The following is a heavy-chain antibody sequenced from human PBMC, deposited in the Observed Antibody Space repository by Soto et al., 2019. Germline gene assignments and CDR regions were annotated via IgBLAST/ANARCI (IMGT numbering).Heavy chain of an antibody. CDR1: GFTFRSYA. V-gene: IGHV3-30-3*01. J-gene: IGHJ6*02. CDR2: IAYDGSNK. CDR3: ARGDREDIAVVIGVRPGEHGVDV. Sequence: QVQLVESGGGVVQPGRSLRLSCAASGFTFRSYAMHWVRQAPGKGLECVAVIAYDGSNKFYRDYVRGRFTISRDNSENTLYLQINSLRYEDTAVYYCARGDREDIAVVIGVRPGEHGVDVWGQGTTVTVSS. D-gene: IGHD2-15*01.